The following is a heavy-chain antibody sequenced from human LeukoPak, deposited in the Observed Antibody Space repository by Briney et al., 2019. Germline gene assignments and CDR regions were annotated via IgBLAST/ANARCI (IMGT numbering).Heavy chain of an antibody. CDR3: ARDSSSWYPRFDY. Sequence: GGSLRLSCAASGFTFSSYSMNWVRQAPGKGLEWVSSISSSSSYIYYADSVKGRFTISRDNAKNSLYLQMNSLRAEDTAVYYCARDSSSWYPRFDYWGQGTLVTVSS. J-gene: IGHJ4*02. V-gene: IGHV3-21*01. D-gene: IGHD6-13*01. CDR2: ISSSSSYI. CDR1: GFTFSSYS.